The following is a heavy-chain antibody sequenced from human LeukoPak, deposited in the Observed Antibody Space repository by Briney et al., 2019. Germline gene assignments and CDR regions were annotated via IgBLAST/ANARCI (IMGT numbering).Heavy chain of an antibody. CDR3: ARRGFWSTKYYFDY. V-gene: IGHV4-34*01. CDR2: INHSGST. Sequence: SETLSLTCAVYGGSFSGYYWSWIRQPPGKGLEWIGEINHSGSTNYNPSLTSRVTISVDTSKNQFSLKLSSVTAADTAVYYCARRGFWSTKYYFDYWGQGTLVTVSS. CDR1: GGSFSGYY. J-gene: IGHJ4*02. D-gene: IGHD3-3*01.